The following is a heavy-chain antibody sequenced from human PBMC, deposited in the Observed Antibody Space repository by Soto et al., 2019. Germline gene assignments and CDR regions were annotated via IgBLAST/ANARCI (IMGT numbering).Heavy chain of an antibody. V-gene: IGHV3-48*01. CDR1: GFTFSSYS. CDR3: ARGELGIAVAGIDY. J-gene: IGHJ4*02. CDR2: ISSSSSTI. Sequence: GGSLILSCAASGFTFSSYSMNWVRQAPGKGLEWVSYISSSSSTIYYADSVKGRFTISRDNAKNSLYLQMNSLRAEDTAVYYCARGELGIAVAGIDYWGQGTLVTGSS. D-gene: IGHD6-19*01.